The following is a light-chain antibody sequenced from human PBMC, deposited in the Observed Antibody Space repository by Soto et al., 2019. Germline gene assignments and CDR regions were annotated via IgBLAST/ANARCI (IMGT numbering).Light chain of an antibody. CDR1: QSVSSN. J-gene: IGKJ2*01. CDR3: QQYNNWPPMYT. V-gene: IGKV3D-15*01. Sequence: EIVMTRSPATLTVSPGERATLSCRASQSVSSNLAWYQQKPGQAPRLLIYGASIRATGIPARFSGSGSGTEFTVTISSLQSEDFAVYDCQQYNNWPPMYTFGQGTKLEIK. CDR2: GAS.